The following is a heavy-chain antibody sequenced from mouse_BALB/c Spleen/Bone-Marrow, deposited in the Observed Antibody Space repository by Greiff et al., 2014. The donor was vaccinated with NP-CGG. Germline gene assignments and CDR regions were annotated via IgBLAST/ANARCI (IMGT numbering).Heavy chain of an antibody. Sequence: SASAVDFSRYWMTWVRQAPGKGLEWIGEINPDSSTINYTPSLKDKFIISRDNAKNTLYLQMSKVRSEDTALYYCAGNGYYGWIAYWGQGTLVTVSA. CDR1: AVDFSRYW. J-gene: IGHJ3*01. CDR3: AGNGYYGWIAY. CDR2: INPDSSTI. V-gene: IGHV4-1*02. D-gene: IGHD2-3*01.